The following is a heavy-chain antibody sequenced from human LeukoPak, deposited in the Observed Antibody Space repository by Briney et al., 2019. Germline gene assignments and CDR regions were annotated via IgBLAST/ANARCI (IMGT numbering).Heavy chain of an antibody. CDR2: INHSGST. CDR1: GGSFSGYY. CDR3: ARGRSYYNRYYFDY. J-gene: IGHJ4*02. Sequence: SETLSLTCAVYGGSFSGYYWSWIRQPPGKGLEWIGEINHSGSTNYNPSLKSRVTISVDTSKNQFSLKLSSVTAADTAVYYCARGRSYYNRYYFDYWGQGTLVTVSS. V-gene: IGHV4-34*01. D-gene: IGHD1-26*01.